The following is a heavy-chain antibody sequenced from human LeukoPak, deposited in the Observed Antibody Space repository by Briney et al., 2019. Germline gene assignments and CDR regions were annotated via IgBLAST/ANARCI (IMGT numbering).Heavy chain of an antibody. CDR2: IKQDGSEN. CDR1: GFTFSSYW. V-gene: IGHV3-7*01. J-gene: IGHJ4*02. CDR3: AKSQGYSGYPGGIDY. D-gene: IGHD5-12*01. Sequence: PGGSLRLSCAASGFTFSSYWMSWVRQAPGKGLEWVANIKQDGSENSHVDSVKGRFTISRDNSKNTLYLQMNSLRAEDTAVYYCAKSQGYSGYPGGIDYWGQGTLVTVSS.